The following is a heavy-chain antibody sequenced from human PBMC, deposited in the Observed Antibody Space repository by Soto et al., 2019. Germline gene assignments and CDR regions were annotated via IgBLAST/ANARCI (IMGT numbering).Heavy chain of an antibody. Sequence: ASVKVSCKASGYTFTCYYMHWVRQAPGQGLEWMGWINPNSGGTNYAQKIQGWVTMTRDTSISTAYMELSRLRSDDTAVYYCARGYYDFWSGYESFDPWGQGTLVTVSS. V-gene: IGHV1-2*04. D-gene: IGHD3-3*01. CDR1: GYTFTCYY. J-gene: IGHJ5*02. CDR2: INPNSGGT. CDR3: ARGYYDFWSGYESFDP.